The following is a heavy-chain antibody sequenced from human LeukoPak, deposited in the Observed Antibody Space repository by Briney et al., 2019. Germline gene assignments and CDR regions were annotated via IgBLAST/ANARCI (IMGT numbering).Heavy chain of an antibody. CDR2: MYYSGAT. CDR1: GGSISSSSSY. J-gene: IGHJ4*02. V-gene: IGHV4-39*01. D-gene: IGHD4-17*01. CDR3: VSVYEYGDHFT. Sequence: SETLSLTCTVSGGSISSSSSYWGWIRQPPGEGLEWIGTMYYSGATYYNPPLKSRVTISVDTSKNQFSLKLSSVTATDAAVYYCVSVYEYGDHFTWGRGTQVLVSS.